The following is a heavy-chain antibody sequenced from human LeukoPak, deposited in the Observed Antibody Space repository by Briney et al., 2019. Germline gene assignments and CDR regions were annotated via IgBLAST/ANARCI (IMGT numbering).Heavy chain of an antibody. Sequence: SETLSLTCAVYGGSFSGYYWSWIRQPPGKGLEWIGEINHSGSTNYNPSLKSRVTISVDTPKNQFSLKLSSVTAADTAVYYCTRGSIAYYYMDVWGKGTTVTISS. CDR1: GGSFSGYY. CDR2: INHSGST. D-gene: IGHD3-22*01. J-gene: IGHJ6*03. V-gene: IGHV4-34*01. CDR3: TRGSIAYYYMDV.